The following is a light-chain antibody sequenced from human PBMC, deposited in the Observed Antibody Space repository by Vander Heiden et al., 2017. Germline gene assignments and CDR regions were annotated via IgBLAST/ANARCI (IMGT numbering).Light chain of an antibody. CDR3: QSADSSGTPLVV. J-gene: IGLJ2*01. Sequence: SYELTQPPSVSVSPGQTARITCPGDALPKPYAYWYQQKPGQAPVLVIYKDSERPSGSPERCSGSSSGTTVTLTISGGQAEDEADYYCQSADSSGTPLVVFGGGTKLTVL. V-gene: IGLV3-25*03. CDR1: ALPKPY. CDR2: KDS.